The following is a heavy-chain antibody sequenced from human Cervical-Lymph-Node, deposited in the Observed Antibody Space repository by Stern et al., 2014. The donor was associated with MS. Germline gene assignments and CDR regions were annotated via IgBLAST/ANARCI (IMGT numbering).Heavy chain of an antibody. J-gene: IGHJ2*01. V-gene: IGHV1-69*01. CDR1: GGTFSSYA. D-gene: IGHD7-27*01. CDR3: ARGPSNWVHWYFDL. Sequence: MQLVESGAEVKKPGSSVKVSCKASGGTFSSYAISWVRQAPGQGLERMGGVIPIFGTANYAQKFQGRVTITADESTSTAYMELSSLRSEDTAVYYCARGPSNWVHWYFDLWGRGTLVTVSS. CDR2: VIPIFGTA.